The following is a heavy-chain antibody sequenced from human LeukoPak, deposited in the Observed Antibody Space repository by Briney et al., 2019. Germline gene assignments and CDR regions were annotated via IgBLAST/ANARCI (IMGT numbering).Heavy chain of an antibody. CDR3: ARTSHSGYMVRGVLYYGMDV. V-gene: IGHV4-39*01. Sequence: SETLSLTCSVSGGSIRGDGYHWGWIRRPPGKGLEWIGSIHYSGSTCYKTSLKSRVTIDVDTSKNQFSLKLSSVTAADTAVYYCARTSHSGYMVRGVLYYGMDVWGQGTTVTVPS. CDR2: IHYSGST. J-gene: IGHJ6*02. D-gene: IGHD3-10*01. CDR1: GGSIRGDGYH.